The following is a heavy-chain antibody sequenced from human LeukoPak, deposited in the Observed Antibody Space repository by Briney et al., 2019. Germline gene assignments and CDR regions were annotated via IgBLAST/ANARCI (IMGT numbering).Heavy chain of an antibody. CDR1: RGSISSGPCF. CDR2: IWPSGST. CDR3: ARKGPEHLPTYFDH. D-gene: IGHD2-21*01. Sequence: PSQTLSLTCSVSRGSISSGPCFWSWISQSPRRGLEWIGYIWPSGSTNYNPSLSGRVAISLAKSRNHFTLMVTAVTAADTAFYYCARKGPEHLPTYFDHWGRGILVTVSS. V-gene: IGHV4-30-2*06. J-gene: IGHJ4*02.